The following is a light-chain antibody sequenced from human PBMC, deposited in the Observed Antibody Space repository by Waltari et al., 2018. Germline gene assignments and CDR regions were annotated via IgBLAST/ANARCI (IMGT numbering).Light chain of an antibody. Sequence: DIQMTQSPSTLSASVGDRVTISCRASQSISNWLAWYQQKPGKAPKLLIYKASSLESGVPSRFSGSGSGTEFTLTISSLQPDDFALYFCQQYNKWPRTFGQGTKVEIK. V-gene: IGKV1-5*03. CDR1: QSISNW. CDR2: KAS. J-gene: IGKJ1*01. CDR3: QQYNKWPRT.